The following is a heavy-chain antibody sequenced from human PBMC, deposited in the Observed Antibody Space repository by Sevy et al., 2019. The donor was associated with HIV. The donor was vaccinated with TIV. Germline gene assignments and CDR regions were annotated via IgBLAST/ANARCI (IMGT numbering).Heavy chain of an antibody. J-gene: IGHJ4*02. CDR1: GFTFSSYG. CDR2: IRDDGRNK. CDR3: AKGDKTYYYGSGRYSQIDY. Sequence: GGSLRLSCAASGFTFSSYGMHWVRQAPGKGLEWVAFIRDDGRNKYYADSVKGRFTISTDNSKNTLYLQMNSLRAEDTAVYYCAKGDKTYYYGSGRYSQIDYWGQGTLVTVSS. V-gene: IGHV3-30*02. D-gene: IGHD3-10*01.